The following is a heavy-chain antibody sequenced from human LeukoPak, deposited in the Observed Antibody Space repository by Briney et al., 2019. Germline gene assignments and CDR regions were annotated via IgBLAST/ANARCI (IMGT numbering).Heavy chain of an antibody. CDR1: GGSISSYY. CDR3: ARDSRPYFWSGYSRSYYYYYYMDV. Sequence: SETLSLTCTVSGGSISSYYWSWIRQPPGKGLEWIGYIYYSGSTNYNPSLKSRATISVDTSKNQFFLKLSSVTAADTAVYYCARDSRPYFWSGYSRSYYYYYYMDVWGKGTTVTVSS. D-gene: IGHD3-3*01. V-gene: IGHV4-59*01. J-gene: IGHJ6*03. CDR2: IYYSGST.